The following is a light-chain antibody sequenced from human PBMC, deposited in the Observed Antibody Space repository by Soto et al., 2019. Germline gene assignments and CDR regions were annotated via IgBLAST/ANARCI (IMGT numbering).Light chain of an antibody. Sequence: QSALTQPPSASGSPGQSVTISCTGTSSDVGGYNSVSWYQQHPGKAPKLMIYEVSKRPSGVPDRVSGSKSDNTASLTVSGLQAEDEADYYCSSYAGSNNYVFGTGTKLTVL. CDR2: EVS. V-gene: IGLV2-8*01. CDR1: SSDVGGYNS. CDR3: SSYAGSNNYV. J-gene: IGLJ1*01.